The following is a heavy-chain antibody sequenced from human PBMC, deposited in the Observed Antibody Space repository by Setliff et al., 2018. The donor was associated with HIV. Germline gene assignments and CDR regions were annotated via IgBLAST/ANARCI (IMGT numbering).Heavy chain of an antibody. CDR3: ARGQWEGLHAYFFDV. V-gene: IGHV4-39*02. Sequence: SETLSLTCTVSGGSITGGRHFWTWIRQPAGKGLEWIGRIYHKGSTYYNPSLGSRLSLSIDRSHQSFSFQLTSVSAADTAMYYCARGQWEGLHAYFFDVWGHGMLVTVSS. CDR1: GGSITGGRHF. CDR2: IYHKGST. J-gene: IGHJ4*01. D-gene: IGHD1-26*01.